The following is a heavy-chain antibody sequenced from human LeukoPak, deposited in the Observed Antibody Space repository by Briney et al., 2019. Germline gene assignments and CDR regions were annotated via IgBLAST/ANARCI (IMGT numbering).Heavy chain of an antibody. Sequence: SETLSLTCTVSGGSISSSSYYWGWTRQPPGKGLEWIGSIYYSGSTYYNPSLKSRVTISVDTSKNQFSLKLSSVTAADTAVYYCATSGLYYYDSSGYWVYDYWGQGTLVTVSS. V-gene: IGHV4-39*01. CDR2: IYYSGST. D-gene: IGHD3-22*01. CDR3: ATSGLYYYDSSGYWVYDY. CDR1: GGSISSSSYY. J-gene: IGHJ4*02.